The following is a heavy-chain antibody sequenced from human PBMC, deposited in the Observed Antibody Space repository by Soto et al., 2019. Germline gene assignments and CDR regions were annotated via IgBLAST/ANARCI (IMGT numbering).Heavy chain of an antibody. CDR2: MNPNSGNT. V-gene: IGHV1-8*01. J-gene: IGHJ5*02. CDR1: GYTFTSYD. D-gene: IGHD3-22*01. Sequence: ASVKVSCKASGYTFTSYDINWVRQATGQGLEWMGWMNPNSGNTGYAQKFQGRVTMTRNTSISTAYMELSSLRSEDTAVYYCARGSGSGYYSVDKLAYPKLLINWFDPWGQGTLVTVSS. CDR3: ARGSGSGYYSVDKLAYPKLLINWFDP.